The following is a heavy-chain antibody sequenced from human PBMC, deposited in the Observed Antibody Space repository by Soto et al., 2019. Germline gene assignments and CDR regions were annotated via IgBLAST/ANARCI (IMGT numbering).Heavy chain of an antibody. Sequence: SETLSLTCTVSGGSISSYYWSCIRQPPGKGLEWVGYIYYSGSTNYNPSLKSRVTISVDTSKNQFSLKLSSVTAADTAVYYCARGHNWNYAPYDYWGQGTLVTV. V-gene: IGHV4-59*01. CDR1: GGSISSYY. CDR3: ARGHNWNYAPYDY. CDR2: IYYSGST. J-gene: IGHJ4*02. D-gene: IGHD1-7*01.